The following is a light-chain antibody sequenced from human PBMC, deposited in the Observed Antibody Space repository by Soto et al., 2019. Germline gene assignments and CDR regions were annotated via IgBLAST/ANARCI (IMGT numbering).Light chain of an antibody. V-gene: IGKV3-20*01. CDR1: QSVSNNQ. Sequence: VVTQSPGTLSLSPGERASLSCRTSQSVSNNQLAWYQQRPGQAPRLLIYGVSSRTTGIPDRFSGSGSRTEFTLTISRLETEDSAVYYCQQYGGSPGTFGQGTKVDIK. CDR2: GVS. CDR3: QQYGGSPGT. J-gene: IGKJ1*01.